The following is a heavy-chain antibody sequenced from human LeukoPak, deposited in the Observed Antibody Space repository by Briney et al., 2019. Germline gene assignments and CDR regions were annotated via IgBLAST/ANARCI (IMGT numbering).Heavy chain of an antibody. Sequence: GGSLRLSCAASGFTFNSNGMSWVRQAPGKGLEWVSVISASGGSTYYADSVKGRFTISRDNSKNTLYLQMNSLRAEDTAVYYCAKGTKSSWYVDYWGQGTLVTVSS. J-gene: IGHJ4*02. D-gene: IGHD6-13*01. CDR1: GFTFNSNG. V-gene: IGHV3-23*01. CDR2: ISASGGST. CDR3: AKGTKSSWYVDY.